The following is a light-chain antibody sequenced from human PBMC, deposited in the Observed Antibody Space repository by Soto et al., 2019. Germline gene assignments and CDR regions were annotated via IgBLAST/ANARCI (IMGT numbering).Light chain of an antibody. CDR3: CSYADTFYV. CDR1: SSDVGGYNS. V-gene: IGLV2-11*01. Sequence: QSALTQPRSVSGSPGQSVTISCTGTSSDVGGYNSVSWYQQHPGKAPKLMIYDVSKRPSGVPDRFSGSKSGNTASLTISGLQAEDEADYYCCSYADTFYVFGTGTKVTVL. J-gene: IGLJ1*01. CDR2: DVS.